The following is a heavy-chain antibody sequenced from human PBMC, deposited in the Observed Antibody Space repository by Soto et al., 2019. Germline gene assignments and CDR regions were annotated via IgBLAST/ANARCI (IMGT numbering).Heavy chain of an antibody. CDR1: GYTFTSYY. J-gene: IGHJ4*02. Sequence: GASVKVSCKASGYTFTSYYMHWVRQAPGQGLECMGIINPSGGSTSYAQKFQGRVTMTRDTSTSTVYMELSSLRSEDTAVYYCARGPVGGYYDSSGYLTNFDYWGQGTLVTSPQ. CDR2: INPSGGST. D-gene: IGHD3-22*01. CDR3: ARGPVGGYYDSSGYLTNFDY. V-gene: IGHV1-46*03.